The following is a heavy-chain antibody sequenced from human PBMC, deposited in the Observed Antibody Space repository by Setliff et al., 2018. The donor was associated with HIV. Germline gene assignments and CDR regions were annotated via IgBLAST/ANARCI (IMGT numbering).Heavy chain of an antibody. CDR2: ISGTGINA. Sequence: PGGSLRLSCEATGFTFTNYAMNWVRQAPGKGLEWVSTISGTGINAYYADSVKGRFTISRDNYKNTLFLQMYSLRAEDTAVYYCTRDFSGYGDYYFDYWGLGTLVTVSS. CDR1: GFTFTNYA. D-gene: IGHD4-17*01. CDR3: TRDFSGYGDYYFDY. V-gene: IGHV3-23*01. J-gene: IGHJ4*02.